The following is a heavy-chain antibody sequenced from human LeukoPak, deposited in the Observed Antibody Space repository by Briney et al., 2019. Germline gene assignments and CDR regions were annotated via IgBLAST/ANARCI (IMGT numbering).Heavy chain of an antibody. V-gene: IGHV3-30-3*01. CDR1: GFTFSSYA. J-gene: IGHJ6*03. CDR3: ARVMFWESYYYMDV. Sequence: PGGSLRLSCAASGFTFSSYAMHWVRQAPGKGLEWVAVISYDGSNKYYADSVKGRFTISRDNSKNTLYLQMNSLRAEDTAVYYCARVMFWESYYYMDVWGKGTTVTVSS. D-gene: IGHD3-10*02. CDR2: ISYDGSNK.